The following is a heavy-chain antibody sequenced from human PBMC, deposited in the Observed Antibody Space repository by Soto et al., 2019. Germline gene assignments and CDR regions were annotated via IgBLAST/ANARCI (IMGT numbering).Heavy chain of an antibody. Sequence: GGSLRLSCSASGFNFNTYTMHWVRQAPGRVLEWVAFINSFSSLIHYADSVEGRFTISSDNVKNSLYLQMDSLRDEDTAVYYCARGPDLSSLFDYWGQGTLVTVSS. CDR3: ARGPDLSSLFDY. J-gene: IGHJ4*01. V-gene: IGHV3-48*02. CDR1: GFNFNTYT. CDR2: INSFSSLI. D-gene: IGHD2-2*01.